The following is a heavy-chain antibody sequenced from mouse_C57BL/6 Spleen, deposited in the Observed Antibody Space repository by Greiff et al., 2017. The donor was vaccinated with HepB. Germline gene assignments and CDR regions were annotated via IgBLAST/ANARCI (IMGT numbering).Heavy chain of an antibody. D-gene: IGHD1-1*01. CDR2: INPGSGGT. CDR3: ARRYGSSYGYAMDY. Sequence: QVQLQQSGAELVRPGTSVKVSCKASGYAFTNYLIEWVKQRPGQGLEWIGVINPGSGGTNYNEKFKGKATLTADKSSSTAYMQLSSLTSEDSAVYFCARRYGSSYGYAMDYWGQGTSVTVSS. CDR1: GYAFTNYL. V-gene: IGHV1-54*01. J-gene: IGHJ4*01.